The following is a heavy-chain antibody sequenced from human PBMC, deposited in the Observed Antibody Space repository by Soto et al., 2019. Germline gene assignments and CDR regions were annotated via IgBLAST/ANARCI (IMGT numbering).Heavy chain of an antibody. Sequence: PSETLCLTCSVCGGSFSGYYWSWIRQPPGKGLEWIGEINHSGSTNYNPSLKSRVTISVDTSKNQFSLKLSSVTAADTAVYYCASQYYDSLTDYRSYYFHYWGQGALVX. CDR2: INHSGST. CDR1: GGSFSGYY. V-gene: IGHV4-34*01. D-gene: IGHD3-9*01. CDR3: ASQYYDSLTDYRSYYFHY. J-gene: IGHJ4*02.